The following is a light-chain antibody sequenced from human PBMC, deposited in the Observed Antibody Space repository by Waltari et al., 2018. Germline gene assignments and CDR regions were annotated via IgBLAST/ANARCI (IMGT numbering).Light chain of an antibody. J-gene: IGLJ2*01. Sequence: QSALTQPASVSGSPGQSITISCAGTSSDVGRYTYVSWYQQHPGKAPKLMIYDVSYRPSGVSNRFSGSKSGNTASLTISGLQAEDEADYYCSFYTSSSLVFGGGTKLTVL. V-gene: IGLV2-14*03. CDR2: DVS. CDR3: SFYTSSSLV. CDR1: SSDVGRYTY.